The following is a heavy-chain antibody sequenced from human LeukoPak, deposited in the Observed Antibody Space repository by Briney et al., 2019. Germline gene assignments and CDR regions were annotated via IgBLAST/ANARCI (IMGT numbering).Heavy chain of an antibody. D-gene: IGHD4-23*01. CDR1: GFTFSSYW. J-gene: IGHJ6*02. V-gene: IGHV3-7*01. CDR2: IKQDGSEK. Sequence: PGGSLRLSCAASGFTFSSYWMSWVRQAPGKGLEWVANIKQDGSEKYYVDSVKGRFTISRDNAKNSLYLQMNSLRAEDTAVYCCARDLYGGHLWVTYGMDVWGQGTTVTVSS. CDR3: ARDLYGGHLWVTYGMDV.